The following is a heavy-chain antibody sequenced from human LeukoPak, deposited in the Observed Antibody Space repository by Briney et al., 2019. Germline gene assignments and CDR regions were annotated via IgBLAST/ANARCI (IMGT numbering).Heavy chain of an antibody. Sequence: SVKVSCKASGGTFSSYAISWVRQAPGQGLEWMGGIILIFGTANYAQKFQGRVTITTDESTSTAYMELSSLRSEDTAVYYCARGNETNYYDFWSGSGNYMDVWGKGTTVTVSS. D-gene: IGHD3-3*01. CDR2: IILIFGTA. V-gene: IGHV1-69*05. CDR3: ARGNETNYYDFWSGSGNYMDV. J-gene: IGHJ6*03. CDR1: GGTFSSYA.